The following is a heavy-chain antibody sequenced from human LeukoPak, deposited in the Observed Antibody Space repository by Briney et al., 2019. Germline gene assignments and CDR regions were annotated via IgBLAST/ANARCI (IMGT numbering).Heavy chain of an antibody. CDR2: IRSKAYGGAA. CDR1: GFTFSSYA. V-gene: IGHV3-49*04. J-gene: IGHJ3*02. Sequence: GRSLRLSCAASGFTFSSYAMHWVRQAPGKGLEWVGLIRSKAYGGAAEYAASVKGRFAISRDDSKSIAYLQMNSLKTEDTAVYYCTRGRRPNIAAAGNAFDIWGQGTMVTVSS. D-gene: IGHD6-13*01. CDR3: TRGRRPNIAAAGNAFDI.